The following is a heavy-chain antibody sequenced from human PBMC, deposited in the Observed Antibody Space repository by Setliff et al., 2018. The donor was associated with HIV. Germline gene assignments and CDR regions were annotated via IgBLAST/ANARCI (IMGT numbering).Heavy chain of an antibody. D-gene: IGHD3-22*01. CDR2: IYYSGST. CDR1: GGSISTSSYY. J-gene: IGHJ5*02. V-gene: IGHV4-39*07. Sequence: SETLSLTCNVSGGSISTSSYYWGWIRQPPGKGLEWIGSIYYSGSTYYNPSLKSRVTISVDTSKNQFSLKLSSVTSADTAMYYCAKEDPYYYETPEGFDPWGQGTPVTSPQ. CDR3: AKEDPYYYETPEGFDP.